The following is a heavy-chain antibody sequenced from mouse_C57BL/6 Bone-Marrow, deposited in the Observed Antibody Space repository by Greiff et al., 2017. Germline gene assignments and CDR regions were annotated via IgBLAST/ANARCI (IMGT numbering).Heavy chain of an antibody. V-gene: IGHV1-5*01. Sequence: EVQLQQSGTVLARPGASVKMSCKTSGYTFTSYWMHWVKQRPGQGLEWIGAIYPGNSDTSYNQKFKGKAKLTAVTSASTAYMELSSLTNEDSAVYYCTSLYYGNFYYYAMDYWGQGTSVTVSS. J-gene: IGHJ4*01. CDR2: IYPGNSDT. CDR1: GYTFTSYW. D-gene: IGHD2-1*01. CDR3: TSLYYGNFYYYAMDY.